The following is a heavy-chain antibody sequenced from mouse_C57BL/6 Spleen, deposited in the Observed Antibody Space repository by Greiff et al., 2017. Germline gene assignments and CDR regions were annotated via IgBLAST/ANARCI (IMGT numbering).Heavy chain of an antibody. CDR1: GYTFTDYY. J-gene: IGHJ3*01. CDR2: IYPGSGNT. CDR3: AREGTGKAFAY. D-gene: IGHD4-1*01. V-gene: IGHV1-76*01. Sequence: QVQLKESGAELVRPGASVKLSCKASGYTFTDYYINWVKQRPGQGLEWIARIYPGSGNTYYNEKFKGKATLTAEKSSSTAYMQLSSLTSEDSAVYFCAREGTGKAFAYWGQGTLVTVSA.